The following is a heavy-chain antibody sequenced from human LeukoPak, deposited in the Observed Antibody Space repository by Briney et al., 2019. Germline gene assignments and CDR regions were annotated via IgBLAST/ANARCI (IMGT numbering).Heavy chain of an antibody. Sequence: PSETLSLTCAVYGGSFSGYYWSWVRQAPGKGLEWVSVINSDGSTYYADSVKGRFTISRDNSKNTLHLQMNSLRAEDTAVYYCARDPYSNYFDYWGQGTLVTVSS. J-gene: IGHJ4*02. D-gene: IGHD4-11*01. CDR3: ARDPYSNYFDY. CDR1: GGSFSGYY. V-gene: IGHV3-66*01. CDR2: INSDGST.